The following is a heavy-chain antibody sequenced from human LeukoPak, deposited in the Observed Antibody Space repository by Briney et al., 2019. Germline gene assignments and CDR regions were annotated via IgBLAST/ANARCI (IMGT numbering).Heavy chain of an antibody. J-gene: IGHJ6*02. CDR1: GDSVSSNRGT. Sequence: SQTLSLTCAISGDSVSSNRGTWNWIRQSPSRGLGWLGRTYYRSKWYNDYGIFVKSRATLNPDTSKNQFSLQLTSVTPEDTAVYYCARHIVVAGQDYYGMDVWGQGTTVTVSS. CDR3: ARHIVVAGQDYYGMDV. CDR2: TYYRSKWYN. D-gene: IGHD6-19*01. V-gene: IGHV6-1*01.